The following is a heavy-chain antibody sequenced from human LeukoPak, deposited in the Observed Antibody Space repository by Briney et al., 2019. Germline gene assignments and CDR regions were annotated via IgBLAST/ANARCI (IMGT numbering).Heavy chain of an antibody. V-gene: IGHV4-39*01. CDR2: TYYSGIT. J-gene: IGHJ6*01. Sequence: PETLSLTCAVSGGSLSSSSYYWGWIRQPPGRGLEWIGSTYYSGITYYNPSLKSRVTISVDTSKNQFSLKLSSVTAADTAVYYCARRVGYSGYAPWGQGTTATVCS. D-gene: IGHD5-12*01. CDR3: ARRVGYSGYAP. CDR1: GGSLSSSSYY.